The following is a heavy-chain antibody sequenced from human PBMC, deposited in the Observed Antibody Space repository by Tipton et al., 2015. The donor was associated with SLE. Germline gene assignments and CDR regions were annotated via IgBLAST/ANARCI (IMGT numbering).Heavy chain of an antibody. V-gene: IGHV4-31*03. Sequence: TLSLTCTVSGDSISSGGYYWSWIRQHPGKGLEWIGYIYNTGSTTYRPSLQSRVTISVDTSKNQFSLKLSSVTAADTAVYYCASGGKRRPVLAPAVEVWGQGTLVTVSS. D-gene: IGHD2-15*01. CDR3: ASGGKRRPVLAPAVEV. J-gene: IGHJ4*02. CDR2: IYNTGST. CDR1: GDSISSGGYY.